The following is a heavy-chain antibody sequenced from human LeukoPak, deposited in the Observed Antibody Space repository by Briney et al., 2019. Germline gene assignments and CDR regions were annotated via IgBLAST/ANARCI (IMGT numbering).Heavy chain of an antibody. D-gene: IGHD2-15*01. J-gene: IGHJ5*02. CDR2: INHSGST. CDR3: ARHRYCSGGSCHGWFDP. Sequence: SETLSLTCAVYGGSFSGYYWSWIRQPPGKGLEWIGQINHSGSTNYNPSLKSRVTISVDTSKNQFSLKLSSVTAADTAVYYCARHRYCSGGSCHGWFDPWGQGTLVTVSS. CDR1: GGSFSGYY. V-gene: IGHV4-34*01.